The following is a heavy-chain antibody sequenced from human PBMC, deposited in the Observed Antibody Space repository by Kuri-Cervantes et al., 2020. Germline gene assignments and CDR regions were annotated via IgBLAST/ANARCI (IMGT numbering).Heavy chain of an antibody. CDR1: GGSFSGYY. CDR2: INHSGST. CDR3: AKYGEYGSGSYFRRYYYYYMDV. D-gene: IGHD3-10*01. Sequence: GSLRLSCAVYGGSFSGYYWSWIRQPPGKGLEWIGEINHSGSTDYNLSLKSRVTISVDTSKNQFSLKLNSVTAADTAVYYCAKYGEYGSGSYFRRYYYYYMDVWGKGTTVTVSS. V-gene: IGHV4-34*01. J-gene: IGHJ6*03.